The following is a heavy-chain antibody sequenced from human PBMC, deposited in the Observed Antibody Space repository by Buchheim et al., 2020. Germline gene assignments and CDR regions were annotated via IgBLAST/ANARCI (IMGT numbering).Heavy chain of an antibody. Sequence: QVQLVESGGGVVQPGRSLRLSCAASGFTFSSYGMHWVRQAPGKGLEWVAVISYDGSNKYYADSVKGRFTISRDNSKNTLYLQMNSLRAEDTAVYYCAKLEPWGYWGQGTL. CDR1: GFTFSSYG. CDR2: ISYDGSNK. D-gene: IGHD7-27*01. J-gene: IGHJ4*02. CDR3: AKLEPWGY. V-gene: IGHV3-30*18.